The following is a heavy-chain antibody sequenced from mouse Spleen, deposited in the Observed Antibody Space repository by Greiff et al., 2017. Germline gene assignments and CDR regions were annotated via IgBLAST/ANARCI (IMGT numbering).Heavy chain of an antibody. Sequence: VQLQQSGPGMVKPSQSLSLTCTVTGYSITSGYDWHWIRHFPGNKLEWMGYISYSGSTNYNPSLKSRISITHDTSKNHFFLKLNSVTTEDTATYYCARGATVYYAMDYWGQGTSVTVSS. V-gene: IGHV3-1*01. CDR1: GYSITSGYD. CDR2: ISYSGST. D-gene: IGHD1-1*01. J-gene: IGHJ4*01. CDR3: ARGATVYYAMDY.